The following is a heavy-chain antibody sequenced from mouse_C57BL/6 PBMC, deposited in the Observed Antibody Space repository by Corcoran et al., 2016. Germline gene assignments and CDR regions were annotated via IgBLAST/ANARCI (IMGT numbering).Heavy chain of an antibody. D-gene: IGHD4-1*01. CDR1: GYSITSGYY. Sequence: DVQLQESGPGLVKPSQSLSLTCSVTGYSITSGYYWNWIRQFPGNKLEWMGYISYDGSNNYNPSLKNRISITRDTSKNQFFLKLNSVTTEDTATYYCARAWDHFDYWGQGTTLTVSS. CDR3: ARAWDHFDY. J-gene: IGHJ2*01. V-gene: IGHV3-6*01. CDR2: ISYDGSN.